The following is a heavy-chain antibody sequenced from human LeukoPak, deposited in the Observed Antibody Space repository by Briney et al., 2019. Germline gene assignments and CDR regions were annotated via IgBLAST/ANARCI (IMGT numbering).Heavy chain of an antibody. CDR2: IYTSGST. CDR1: GGSISSGSYF. D-gene: IGHD5-12*01. CDR3: ARSCLIVDIVATIRARLGGNGFDI. J-gene: IGHJ3*02. V-gene: IGHV4-61*02. Sequence: TLSLTCTVSGGSISSGSYFWRWIRPPAGKGLEGIGRIYTSGSTNYNPSLKSRVTISVDTSKNQFSLRLSSVTAADTAVYYCARSCLIVDIVATIRARLGGNGFDIWGQGTMVTVSS.